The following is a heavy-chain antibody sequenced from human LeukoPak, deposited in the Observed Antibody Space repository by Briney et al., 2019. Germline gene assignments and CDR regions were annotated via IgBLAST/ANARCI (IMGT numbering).Heavy chain of an antibody. CDR3: AGGGFYYYDSSGYYGFDP. CDR1: GFTFSSYW. D-gene: IGHD3-22*01. J-gene: IGHJ5*02. CDR2: LKQDGSEK. Sequence: GSLRLSCAASGFTFSSYWMSWVRQAPGKGLEWVANLKQDGSEKYYVDSVKGRFTISRDNAKNSLYLQMNSLRAEDTAVYYCAGGGFYYYDSSGYYGFDPWGQGTLVTVSS. V-gene: IGHV3-7*01.